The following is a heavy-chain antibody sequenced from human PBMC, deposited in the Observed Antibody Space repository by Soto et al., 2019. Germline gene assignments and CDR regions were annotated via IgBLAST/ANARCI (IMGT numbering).Heavy chain of an antibody. Sequence: QVQLVESGGGVVQPGRSLRLSCAASGFTFSSYGMHWVRQAPGKGLEWVAVIWYDGSNKYYADSVKGRFTISRDNSKNTLYLQMNSLRAEDTVVYYCARDRGAATIFGEVIYYYYYGMDVWGQGTTVTVSS. CDR2: IWYDGSNK. V-gene: IGHV3-33*01. D-gene: IGHD3-3*01. J-gene: IGHJ6*02. CDR1: GFTFSSYG. CDR3: ARDRGAATIFGEVIYYYYYGMDV.